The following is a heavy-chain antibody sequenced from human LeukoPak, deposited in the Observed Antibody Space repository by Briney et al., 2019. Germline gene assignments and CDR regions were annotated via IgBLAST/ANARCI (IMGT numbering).Heavy chain of an antibody. CDR2: ISAYNGNT. V-gene: IGHV1-18*01. Sequence: GASVKVSRKASGYTFTSYGISWVRQAPGQGLEWMGWISAYNGNTNYAQKLQGRVTMTTDTSTSTAYMELRSLRSDDTAVYYCARYYPHYDFWSGYYSYYFDYWGQGTLVTVSS. D-gene: IGHD3-3*01. CDR1: GYTFTSYG. CDR3: ARYYPHYDFWSGYYSYYFDY. J-gene: IGHJ4*02.